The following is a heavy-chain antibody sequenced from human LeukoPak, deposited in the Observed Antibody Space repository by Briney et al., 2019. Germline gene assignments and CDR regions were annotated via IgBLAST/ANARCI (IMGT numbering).Heavy chain of an antibody. CDR1: GGSVSSGSYY. V-gene: IGHV4-61*01. Sequence: SETLSLTCTVSGGSVSSGSYYWSWIRQPPGKGLEWIGYIYYSGSTNYNPSLKSRVTISVDTSKNQFSLKLSSVTAADTAVYYCARDRGDIAVLTPYNRFDPWGQGTLVTVSS. CDR2: IYYSGST. D-gene: IGHD6-19*01. J-gene: IGHJ5*02. CDR3: ARDRGDIAVLTPYNRFDP.